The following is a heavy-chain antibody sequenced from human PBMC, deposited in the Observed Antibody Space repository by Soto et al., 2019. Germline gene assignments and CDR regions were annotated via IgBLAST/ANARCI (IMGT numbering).Heavy chain of an antibody. CDR1: GGTFSSYA. V-gene: IGHV1-69*12. J-gene: IGHJ4*02. Sequence: QVQLVQSGAEVKKPGSSVKVSCKASGGTFSSYATSWVRQAPGQGLEWMGGIIPMFGTAHYAQKFQGRVTIAAAESTSTAYMELSSLRSEDTAVYYCARELGAVAVAGSACAYWGQGSLVIVSS. CDR3: ARELGAVAVAGSACAY. CDR2: IIPMFGTA. D-gene: IGHD6-19*01.